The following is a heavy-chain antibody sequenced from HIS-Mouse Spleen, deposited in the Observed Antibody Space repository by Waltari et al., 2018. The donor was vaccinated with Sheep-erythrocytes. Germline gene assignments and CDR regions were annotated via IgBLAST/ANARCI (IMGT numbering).Heavy chain of an antibody. CDR3: FDY. J-gene: IGHJ4*02. CDR2: ISSSSSYI. Sequence: EVQLVESGGGLVKPGGSLRLSCAASGFTFSSYSMNWARQAPGKGLEWVSSISSSSSYIYYADSVKGRFTISRDNAKNSLYLQMNSLRALRVASGATFDYWGQGTLVTVSS. V-gene: IGHV3-21*01. CDR1: GFTFSSYS. D-gene: IGHD1-26*01.